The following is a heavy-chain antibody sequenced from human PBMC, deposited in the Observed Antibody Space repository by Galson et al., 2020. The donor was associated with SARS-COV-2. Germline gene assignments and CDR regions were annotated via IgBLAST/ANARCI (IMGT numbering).Heavy chain of an antibody. CDR1: GYTFTGYY. J-gene: IGHJ6*02. D-gene: IGHD3-10*01. Sequence: ASVKVSCKASGYTFTGYYMHWVRQAPGQGLEWMGWINPNSGGTNYAQKFQGWVTMTRDTSISTAYMELSRLRSDDTAVYYCARVTMVQGGDYYYGMDVWGQGTTVTVSS. V-gene: IGHV1-2*04. CDR2: INPNSGGT. CDR3: ARVTMVQGGDYYYGMDV.